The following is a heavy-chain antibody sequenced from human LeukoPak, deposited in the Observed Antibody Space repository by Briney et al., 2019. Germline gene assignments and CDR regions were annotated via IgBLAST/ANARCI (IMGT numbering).Heavy chain of an antibody. V-gene: IGHV3-48*03. CDR3: ARGGYTYYFDY. J-gene: IGHJ4*02. CDR2: ISSSGSTI. Sequence: GGSLRLSCAASGFTFSSYEMNWVRQAPGKGLEWVSYISSSGSTIYCADSVKGRFTISRDNAKNSLYLQMNSLRAEDTAVYYCARGGYTYYFDYWGQGTLVTVSS. D-gene: IGHD3-16*02. CDR1: GFTFSSYE.